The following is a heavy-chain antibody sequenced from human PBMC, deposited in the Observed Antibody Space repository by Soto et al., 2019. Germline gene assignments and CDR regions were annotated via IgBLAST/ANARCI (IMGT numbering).Heavy chain of an antibody. V-gene: IGHV3-23*01. Sequence: GGSLRLSCAASGFTFSSYAMSWVRQAPGKGLEWVSAISGSGGSTYYADSVKGRFTISRDNSKNTLYLQMNSLRAEDTAVYYCIKQGDYYYYYGMDVWGQGTTVTVSS. D-gene: IGHD6-13*01. CDR3: IKQGDYYYYYGMDV. CDR2: ISGSGGST. CDR1: GFTFSSYA. J-gene: IGHJ6*02.